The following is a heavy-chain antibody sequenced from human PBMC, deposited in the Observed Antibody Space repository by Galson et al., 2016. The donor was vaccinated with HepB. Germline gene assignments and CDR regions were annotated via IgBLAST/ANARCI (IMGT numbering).Heavy chain of an antibody. CDR1: GFSFSNSG. V-gene: IGHV3-23*01. CDR2: ITRSGDAT. D-gene: IGHD5-24*01. Sequence: SLRLSCAASGFSFSNSGMSWVRQAPGRGLEWVSGITRSGDATHYADFVKGRFTISRDNSKNTPYLQMNSLRAEDTAVYYCAKGELGPRWLQLVRDWYFDLWGRGTLVTVSS. CDR3: AKGELGPRWLQLVRDWYFDL. J-gene: IGHJ2*01.